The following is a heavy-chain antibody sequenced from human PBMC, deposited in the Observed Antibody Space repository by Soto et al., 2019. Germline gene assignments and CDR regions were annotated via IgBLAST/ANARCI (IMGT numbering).Heavy chain of an antibody. CDR3: ASTPRKYCSSTSCYLSGGMDV. V-gene: IGHV1-69*13. J-gene: IGHJ6*02. D-gene: IGHD2-2*01. CDR1: GGTFSSYA. Sequence: GASVKVSCKASGGTFSSYAISWVRQAPGQGLEWMGGIIPIFGTANYAQKFQGRVTITADESTSTAYMELSSLRSEDTAVYYCASTPRKYCSSTSCYLSGGMDVWGQGXTVTVSS. CDR2: IIPIFGTA.